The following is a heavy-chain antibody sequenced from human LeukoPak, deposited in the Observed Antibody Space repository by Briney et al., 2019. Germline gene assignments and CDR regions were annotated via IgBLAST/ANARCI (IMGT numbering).Heavy chain of an antibody. CDR2: ISGDGGST. CDR1: GFTFDDYA. V-gene: IGHV3-43*02. J-gene: IGHJ5*02. CDR3: AKLDWFDP. Sequence: PGGSLRLSCAASGFTFDDYAMHWVRQAPGKGLEWVSLISGDGGSTYYADSVKGRFTISRDNSKNSLYLQMNSLRVEDTAVYYCAKLDWFDPWGQGTLVTVSP.